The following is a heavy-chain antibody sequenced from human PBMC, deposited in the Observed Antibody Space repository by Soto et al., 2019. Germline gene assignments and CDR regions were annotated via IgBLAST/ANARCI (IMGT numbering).Heavy chain of an antibody. D-gene: IGHD6-25*01. J-gene: IGHJ6*03. Sequence: GGSLRLSCAASGFTFSSYGMHWVRQAPGKGLEWVAVISYDGSNKYYADSVKGRFTISRDNSKNTLYLQMNSLRAEDTAVYYCAKVAAGQTEVYYYYMDVGGKGTRVPVSS. CDR2: ISYDGSNK. CDR3: AKVAAGQTEVYYYYMDV. V-gene: IGHV3-30*18. CDR1: GFTFSSYG.